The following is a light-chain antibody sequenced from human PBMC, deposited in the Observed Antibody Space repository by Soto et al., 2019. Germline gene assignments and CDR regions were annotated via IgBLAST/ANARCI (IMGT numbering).Light chain of an antibody. J-gene: IGKJ4*01. CDR1: QGVSRK. CDR2: GAS. Sequence: DIVMTQSPATLSVSPGEGGTFSCGSSQGVSRKLAWYQHKPGQAPRLLISGASTGATGIPARFSGSGSGTEFTLTISSLQSEDCAIYYCQQYHTWPITFGGGTKVDTK. V-gene: IGKV3-15*01. CDR3: QQYHTWPIT.